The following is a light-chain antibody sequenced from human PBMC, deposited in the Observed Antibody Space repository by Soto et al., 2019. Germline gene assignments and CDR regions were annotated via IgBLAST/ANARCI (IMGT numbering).Light chain of an antibody. J-gene: IGKJ1*01. Sequence: EIVLTQSPGTLSLSPGERASLSCRASQSIANSLAWYQQKPGQAPRLLIFGASNRATGIPYRFSGSGSGTDFPLTISRLEPEDFAVYHCQQYGGSPRTFGQGTKVERK. CDR2: GAS. CDR1: QSIANS. V-gene: IGKV3-20*01. CDR3: QQYGGSPRT.